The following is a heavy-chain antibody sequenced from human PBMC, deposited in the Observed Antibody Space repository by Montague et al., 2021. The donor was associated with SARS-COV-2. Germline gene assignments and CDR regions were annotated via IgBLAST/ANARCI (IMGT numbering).Heavy chain of an antibody. CDR2: IYYSGST. D-gene: IGHD5-24*01. CDR1: GGSISSYY. V-gene: IGHV4-59*13. J-gene: IGHJ4*02. CDR3: ARGGVEMATIKSGGPFYHFDY. Sequence: SETLSLTCTVSGGSISSYYWSWIRQPPGKGLEWIGYIYYSGSTNYNSSLKSPVTISVDTSKNQFSLKPSSVTAADTAVYYCARGGVEMATIKSGGPFYHFDYWGQGTLVTVSS.